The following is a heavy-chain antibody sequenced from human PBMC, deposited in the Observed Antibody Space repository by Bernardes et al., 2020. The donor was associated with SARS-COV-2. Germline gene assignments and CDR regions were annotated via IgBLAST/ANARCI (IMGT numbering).Heavy chain of an antibody. CDR3: VRDRRYDYCNGFPDY. D-gene: IGHD3-3*01. Sequence: GRSLRLSCAASGFMFSRFWMHWVRQAPGKGLVWVARINSDGNIPTYADSVTGRFTISRDNANDTLYLQMNSLRAEDTAVYYCVRDRRYDYCNGFPDYWGQGILVTVSS. CDR2: INSDGNIP. V-gene: IGHV3-74*01. J-gene: IGHJ4*02. CDR1: GFMFSRFW.